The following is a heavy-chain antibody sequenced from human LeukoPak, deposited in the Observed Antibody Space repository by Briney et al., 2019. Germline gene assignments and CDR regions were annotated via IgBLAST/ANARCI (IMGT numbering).Heavy chain of an antibody. CDR3: ARDDSSSWTVDY. CDR2: INPNSGGT. V-gene: IGHV1-2*02. CDR1: GYTFTGYY. J-gene: IGHJ4*02. D-gene: IGHD6-13*01. Sequence: GASVKVSCKASGYTFTGYYMHWVRQAPGQGLEWMGWINPNSGGTNYAQKFQGRVTMTRDTSISTAYMELSRLRSDDTPVYYCARDDSSSWTVDYWGQGTLVTVSS.